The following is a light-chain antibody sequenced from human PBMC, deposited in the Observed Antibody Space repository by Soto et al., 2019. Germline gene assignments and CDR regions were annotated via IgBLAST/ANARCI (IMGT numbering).Light chain of an antibody. CDR2: KSS. V-gene: IGKV1-5*03. CDR1: QSFSRW. Sequence: DIQMTQSPSTLSASVGVRVTITCRASQSFSRWLAWYQQKPGKAPKLLIYKSSTLESVVPSRFSGSGYGSEFTVAITSLQPEYSANYYCQQYKAKWPFGQGTKVEIK. J-gene: IGKJ1*01. CDR3: QQYKAKWP.